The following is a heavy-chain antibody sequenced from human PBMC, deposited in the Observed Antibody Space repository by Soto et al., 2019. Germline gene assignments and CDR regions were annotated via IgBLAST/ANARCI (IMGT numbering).Heavy chain of an antibody. V-gene: IGHV4-30-4*02. Sequence: SETLSFTCTLSGGSISSGDYYWSWIRQPPGKGLEWIGYIYYSGIAYYNLSLKSRATISVDTSKNQFSLKLSSMTAADTAVYYCASSSKYDVGSGYYNFDYWGQGTLVTVSS. CDR1: GGSISSGDYY. J-gene: IGHJ4*02. CDR2: IYYSGIA. CDR3: ASSSKYDVGSGYYNFDY. D-gene: IGHD3-3*01.